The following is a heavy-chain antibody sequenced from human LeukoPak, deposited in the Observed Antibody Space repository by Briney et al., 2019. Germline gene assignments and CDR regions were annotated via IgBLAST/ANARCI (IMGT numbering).Heavy chain of an antibody. Sequence: GASVKVSCKVSGYTLTELSMHWVRQAPGKGLEWMGGFDPEDGETIYAQKFQGRVTMTEDTSTDTAYMELSSLRSEDTAVYYCASDADYGDYVAPFDYWGQGTLVTVSS. CDR3: ASDADYGDYVAPFDY. D-gene: IGHD4-17*01. V-gene: IGHV1-24*01. J-gene: IGHJ4*02. CDR1: GYTLTELS. CDR2: FDPEDGET.